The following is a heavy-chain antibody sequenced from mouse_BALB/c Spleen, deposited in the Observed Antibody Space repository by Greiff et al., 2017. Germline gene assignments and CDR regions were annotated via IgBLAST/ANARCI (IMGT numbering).Heavy chain of an antibody. J-gene: IGHJ3*01. CDR2: FHPYNDDT. CDR3: ASAWCAY. D-gene: IGHD3-1*01. CDR1: GYTFTTYP. Sequence: VQLHQSGAELVKPGASVTMSCKAFGYTFTTYPIEWMKQIHGKSLEWIGNFHPYNDDTKYNEKFKGKAKLTVEKSSSTVFLELSRLTSDDSAVYYCASAWCAYWGQGTLVSVSA. V-gene: IGHV1-47*01.